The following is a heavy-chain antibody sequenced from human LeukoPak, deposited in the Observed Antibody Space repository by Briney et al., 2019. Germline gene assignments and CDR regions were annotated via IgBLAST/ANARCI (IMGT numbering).Heavy chain of an antibody. D-gene: IGHD3-10*01. CDR3: ARDPLYYYGSGSYYNGNY. J-gene: IGHJ4*02. CDR1: GYTFTGYY. V-gene: IGHV1-46*01. CDR2: INPSGGTT. Sequence: GSVKVSCKASGYTFTGYYMHWVRQAPGQGLEWMGIINPSGGTTRYAQKFQGRVTMTRDTSTSTVFMELSSLRSEDTAVYYCARDPLYYYGSGSYYNGNYWGQGTLVTVSS.